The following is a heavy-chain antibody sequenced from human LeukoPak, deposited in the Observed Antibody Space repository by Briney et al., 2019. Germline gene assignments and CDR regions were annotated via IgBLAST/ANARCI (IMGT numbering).Heavy chain of an antibody. Sequence: GGSLRLSCAASGLTFSSYWMHWVRQAPGKGLERVSYISSSGSTIYYADSVKGRFTISRDNAKNSLYLQMNSLRAEDTAVYYCARSSGWYTGFDYWGQGTLVTVSS. CDR2: ISSSGSTI. CDR3: ARSSGWYTGFDY. CDR1: GLTFSSYW. V-gene: IGHV3-48*04. J-gene: IGHJ4*02. D-gene: IGHD6-19*01.